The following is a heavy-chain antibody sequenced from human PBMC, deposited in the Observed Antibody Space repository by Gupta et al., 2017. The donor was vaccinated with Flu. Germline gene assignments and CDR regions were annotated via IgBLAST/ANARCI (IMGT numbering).Heavy chain of an antibody. CDR3: AREGGSYARQTNDFDY. J-gene: IGHJ4*02. V-gene: IGHV3-33*01. D-gene: IGHD1-26*01. CDR2: IWYDGSNK. Sequence: QVQLVESGGGVVQPGRSLRLSCAASGFTFSSYGLHWVRQAPGKGLEWVAVIWYDGSNKYYADSVKGRFTISRDNSKNTLYLQMNSLRAEDTAVYYCAREGGSYARQTNDFDYWGQGTLVTVSS. CDR1: GFTFSSYG.